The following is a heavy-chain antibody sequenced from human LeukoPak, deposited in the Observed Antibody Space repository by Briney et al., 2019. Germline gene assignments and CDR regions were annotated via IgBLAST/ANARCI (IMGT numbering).Heavy chain of an antibody. CDR1: GGSISSSSYY. V-gene: IGHV4-61*01. CDR2: IYYSGST. J-gene: IGHJ3*02. Sequence: SETLSLTCTVSGGSISSSSYYWSWIRQPPGKGLEWIGYIYYSGSTNYNPSLKSRVTISVDTSKNQFSLKLSSVTAADTAVYYCAREIVVGAFDIWGQGTMVTVSS. CDR3: AREIVVGAFDI. D-gene: IGHD2-15*01.